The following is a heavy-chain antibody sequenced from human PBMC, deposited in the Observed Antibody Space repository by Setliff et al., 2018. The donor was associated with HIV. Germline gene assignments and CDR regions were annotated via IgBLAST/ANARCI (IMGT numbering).Heavy chain of an antibody. CDR3: ARHPLSRRRRTTVTTVGAFDI. D-gene: IGHD4-17*01. CDR1: GDSITSSSYY. J-gene: IGHJ3*02. Sequence: SETLSLTCTVSGDSITSSSYYWGWIRQTPGKGREWIGSIYYTGSTSYNPSLTSRVSISVDTSTSQFSLKLISVTAADTAVYYCARHPLSRRRRTTVTTVGAFDIWGQGTKVTVSS. CDR2: IYYTGST. V-gene: IGHV4-39*01.